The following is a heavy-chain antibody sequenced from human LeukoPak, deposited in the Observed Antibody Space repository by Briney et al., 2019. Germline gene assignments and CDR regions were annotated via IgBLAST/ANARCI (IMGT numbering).Heavy chain of an antibody. V-gene: IGHV3-48*04. CDR3: ARDPSFFCSSTSCVDY. D-gene: IGHD2-2*01. CDR2: ISSSGSTI. CDR1: GFTFSSYS. J-gene: IGHJ4*02. Sequence: GGSLRLSCAASGFTFSSYSMNWVRQAPGKGLEWVSYISSSGSTIYYADSVKGLFTISRDNAKNSLYLQMNSLRAEDTAVYYCARDPSFFCSSTSCVDYWGQGTLVTVSS.